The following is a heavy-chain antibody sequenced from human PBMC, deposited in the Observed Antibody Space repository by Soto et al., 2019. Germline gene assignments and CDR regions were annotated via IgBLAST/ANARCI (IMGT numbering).Heavy chain of an antibody. CDR2: MYPGDSRA. J-gene: IGHJ6*02. Sequence: PGGFLKIFCRGSGYSFSSHSIGWGRPMPGKGLEWVGVMYPGDSRAAYSPSFQGQVTMSADTSVNTAYLQWSSLKASETAVYYCVSQMPGEYGMDVWGPGTTVTVSS. V-gene: IGHV5-51*01. D-gene: IGHD3-10*01. CDR1: GYSFSSHS. CDR3: VSQMPGEYGMDV.